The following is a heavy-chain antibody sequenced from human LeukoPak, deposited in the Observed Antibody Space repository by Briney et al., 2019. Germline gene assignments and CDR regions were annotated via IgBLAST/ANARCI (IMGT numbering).Heavy chain of an antibody. J-gene: IGHJ4*02. Sequence: PGGSLRLSCAASGFTFSGYSINWVRQAPGKGLEWVSYISSTSSTIHYADSVKGRFTISRDNAKNALYLQMNSLRAEDTAVYYCARDGSYCSGGSCGHFDYWGQGTLVTVSS. D-gene: IGHD2-15*01. V-gene: IGHV3-48*04. CDR2: ISSTSSTI. CDR1: GFTFSGYS. CDR3: ARDGSYCSGGSCGHFDY.